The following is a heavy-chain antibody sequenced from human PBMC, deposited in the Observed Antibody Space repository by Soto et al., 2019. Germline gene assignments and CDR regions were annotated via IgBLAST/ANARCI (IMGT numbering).Heavy chain of an antibody. CDR3: ARWSYLDY. D-gene: IGHD3-3*01. J-gene: IGHJ4*02. CDR1: GFTFSSYA. Sequence: PGGSLRLSCAASGFTFSSYAMSWVRQAPGKGLEWVSTISGSDGKTFYADSVKGRFSISRDTSQSTLYLQMNSLRADDTAMYYCARWSYLDYWGQGTRVTSPQ. V-gene: IGHV3-23*01. CDR2: ISGSDGKT.